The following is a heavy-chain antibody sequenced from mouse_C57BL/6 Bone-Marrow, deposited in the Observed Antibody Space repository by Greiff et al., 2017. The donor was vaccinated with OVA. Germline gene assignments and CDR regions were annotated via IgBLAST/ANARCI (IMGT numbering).Heavy chain of an antibody. Sequence: EVMLVESEGGLVQPGSSMKLSCTASGFTFSDYYMAWVRQVPEKGLEWVANINYDGSSTYYLDSLKSRFIISRDNAKNILYLQMSSLKSGDTATYYCARGGAAQAHLDDWGQGTTLTVSS. CDR3: ARGGAAQAHLDD. J-gene: IGHJ2*01. CDR1: GFTFSDYY. V-gene: IGHV5-16*01. CDR2: INYDGSST. D-gene: IGHD3-2*02.